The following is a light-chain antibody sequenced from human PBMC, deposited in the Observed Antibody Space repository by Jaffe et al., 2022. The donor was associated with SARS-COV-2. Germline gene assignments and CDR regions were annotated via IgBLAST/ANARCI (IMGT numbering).Light chain of an antibody. Sequence: QSALTQPRSVSGSPGQSVTISCTGTSSDVGSSNYVSWYQQHPDKAPKLMIYDVTKRPSGVPDRFSGSKSGSTASLTISGLQAEDEADYYCCSYAGSFILMFGGGTKLTVL. CDR3: CSYAGSFILM. CDR1: SSDVGSSNY. J-gene: IGLJ3*02. V-gene: IGLV2-11*01. CDR2: DVT.